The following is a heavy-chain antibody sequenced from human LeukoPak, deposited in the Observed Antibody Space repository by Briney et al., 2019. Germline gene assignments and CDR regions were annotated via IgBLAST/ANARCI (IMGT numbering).Heavy chain of an antibody. CDR2: ISGSGGST. CDR1: GFTFSSYA. CDR3: AKMERKDIVVVPAAILYEYYFDY. V-gene: IGHV3-23*01. Sequence: GGSLRLSCAASGFTFSSYAMSWVRQAPGKGLEWVSAISGSGGSTYYADSVKGRLTISRDNSKNTLYLQMNSLRAEDTAVYYCAKMERKDIVVVPAAILYEYYFDYWGQGTLVTVSS. D-gene: IGHD2-2*01. J-gene: IGHJ4*02.